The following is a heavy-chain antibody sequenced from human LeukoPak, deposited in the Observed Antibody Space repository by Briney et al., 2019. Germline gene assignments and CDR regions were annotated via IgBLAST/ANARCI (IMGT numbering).Heavy chain of an antibody. D-gene: IGHD1-1*01. Sequence: PSGGSRRLSCVASRFTFSCYWMSWVRQAPGKGLWRVANIKQDGSEKHYVDSVKGRVTISRDNAKNSLYLQMKSLRAEDTAVYYCARDSHWNGADYWGQGTLVTVSS. J-gene: IGHJ4*02. CDR1: RFTFSCYW. CDR2: IKQDGSEK. V-gene: IGHV3-7*01. CDR3: ARDSHWNGADY.